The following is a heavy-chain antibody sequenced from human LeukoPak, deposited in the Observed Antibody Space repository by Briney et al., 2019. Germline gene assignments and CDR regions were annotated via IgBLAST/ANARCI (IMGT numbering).Heavy chain of an antibody. J-gene: IGHJ4*02. V-gene: IGHV3-30*18. Sequence: GRSLRLSCAASGFTFSSYGMHWVRQAPGKGLEWVAVISYDGSNKFYADSVKGRFTISRDNSKSTLYLQMNSLRAEDTAVYYCAKELSAGTGGGWEDYFDYWGQGTLVTVSA. D-gene: IGHD6-13*01. CDR1: GFTFSSYG. CDR3: AKELSAGTGGGWEDYFDY. CDR2: ISYDGSNK.